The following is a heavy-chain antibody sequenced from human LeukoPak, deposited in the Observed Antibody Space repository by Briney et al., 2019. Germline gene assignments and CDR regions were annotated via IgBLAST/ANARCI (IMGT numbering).Heavy chain of an antibody. CDR3: ARDRVVGAIGYYYMDV. Sequence: SETLSLTCTVSGYSISSGYYWGWIRPPPGKGLEWNGSIYHSGSTYYNPSLRSRVTISVDTSKNQFSLKLSSVTAADTAVYYCARDRVVGAIGYYYMDVWGKGTTVTVSS. D-gene: IGHD1-26*01. J-gene: IGHJ6*03. CDR1: GYSISSGYY. CDR2: IYHSGST. V-gene: IGHV4-38-2*02.